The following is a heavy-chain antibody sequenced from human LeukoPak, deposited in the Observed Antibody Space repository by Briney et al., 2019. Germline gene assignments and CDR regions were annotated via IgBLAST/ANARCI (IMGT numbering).Heavy chain of an antibody. V-gene: IGHV5-51*01. CDR2: IYPGDSDT. D-gene: IGHD2-2*01. CDR3: ARGIVVVPAAATGCWFAP. J-gene: IGHJ5*02. Sequence: GESLKISFKGSGYRFTSYWIGWVRPMPGKGLEWMGIIYPGDSDTRYSPSFQGQVTFAADKSISTAYLQWSSLKASDTAMYYCARGIVVVPAAATGCWFAPWGQGTLVTVSS. CDR1: GYRFTSYW.